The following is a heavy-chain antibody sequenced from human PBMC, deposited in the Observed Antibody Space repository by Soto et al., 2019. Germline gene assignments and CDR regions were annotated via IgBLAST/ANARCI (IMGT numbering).Heavy chain of an antibody. D-gene: IGHD3-10*01. V-gene: IGHV1-58*02. CDR3: ARGGSLWFGELSAYYYGMDV. CDR1: GFTFTSSA. Sequence: SVKVSCKASGFTFTSSAMQWVRQARGQRLEWIGWIVVGSGNTNYAQKFQERVTITRDMSTSTAYMELSRLRSDDTAVYYCARGGSLWFGELSAYYYGMDVWGQ. CDR2: IVVGSGNT. J-gene: IGHJ6*02.